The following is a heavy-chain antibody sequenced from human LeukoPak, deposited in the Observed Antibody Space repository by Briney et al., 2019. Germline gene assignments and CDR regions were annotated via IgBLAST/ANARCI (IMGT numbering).Heavy chain of an antibody. D-gene: IGHD1-26*01. Sequence: PSQTLSLTCTVSGGSISSGDYYWSWIRQPPGKGLEWIGYIYYSGSTYYNPSLKSRVTISVDTSKNQFSLKLSSVTAADTAVYYCARSNIVGATSPFDYWGQGNLVTVSS. CDR2: IYYSGST. CDR3: ARSNIVGATSPFDY. CDR1: GGSISSGDYY. J-gene: IGHJ4*02. V-gene: IGHV4-30-4*08.